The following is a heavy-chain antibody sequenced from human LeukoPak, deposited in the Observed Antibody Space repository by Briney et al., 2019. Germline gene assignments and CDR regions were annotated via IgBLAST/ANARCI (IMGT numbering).Heavy chain of an antibody. CDR1: GYTFTGYY. J-gene: IGHJ6*02. CDR2: INPNSGGT. D-gene: IGHD3-22*01. Sequence: ASVKVSCKASGYTFTGYYMHWVRQAPGQGLEWMGWINPNSGGTNYAQKFQGRVTMTRDTSISTAYMELSRLRSDDTAVCYCARGTRRYYDSSGYYPDYYYYGMDVWGQGTTVTVSS. CDR3: ARGTRRYYDSSGYYPDYYYYGMDV. V-gene: IGHV1-2*02.